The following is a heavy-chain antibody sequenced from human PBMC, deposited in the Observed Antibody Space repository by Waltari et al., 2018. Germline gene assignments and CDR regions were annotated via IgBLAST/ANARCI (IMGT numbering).Heavy chain of an antibody. D-gene: IGHD4-4*01. Sequence: EEQLVESGGGLVQPGGSLRLSCAASGFILRNYWIPWVRQAPGKGLVWVSRISGSGSNANYADSVRGRFTISRDNAKNTAYLQMNSLTVEDTAVYYCAKYSSSSGGADWYFDLWGRGSLLTVSS. V-gene: IGHV3-74*01. CDR2: ISGSGSNA. CDR1: GFILRNYW. CDR3: AKYSSSSGGADWYFDL. J-gene: IGHJ2*01.